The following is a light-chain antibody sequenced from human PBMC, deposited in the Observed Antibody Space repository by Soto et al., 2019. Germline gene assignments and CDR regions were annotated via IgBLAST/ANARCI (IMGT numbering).Light chain of an antibody. V-gene: IGKV3D-15*01. J-gene: IGKJ5*01. Sequence: EIVMTQSPATLSVSPGERATLSCRASQSVSSNLAWYQQKPGQAPRLLIYGASIRATGIPARFGGSGSGTEFTLTISSLQSEDFAVYYCQQYNNLPSITFGQGTRLEIK. CDR1: QSVSSN. CDR2: GAS. CDR3: QQYNNLPSIT.